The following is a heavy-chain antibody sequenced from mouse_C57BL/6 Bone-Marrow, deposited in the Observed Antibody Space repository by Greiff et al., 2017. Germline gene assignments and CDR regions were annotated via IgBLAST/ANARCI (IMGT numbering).Heavy chain of an antibody. CDR2: IDPSDSYT. J-gene: IGHJ2*01. Sequence: QVQLQQPGAELVMPGASVKLSCKASGYTFTSYWMHWVKQRPGQGLEWIGEIDPSDSYTNYNQKFKGKSTLTVDKASSTAYMQLSSLTSDDSAVYYWAREGYYFDYWGQGTTLTVSS. V-gene: IGHV1-69*01. CDR3: AREGYYFDY. CDR1: GYTFTSYW.